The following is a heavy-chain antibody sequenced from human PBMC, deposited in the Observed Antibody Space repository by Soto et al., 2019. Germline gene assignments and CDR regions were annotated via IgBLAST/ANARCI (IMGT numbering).Heavy chain of an antibody. J-gene: IGHJ5*02. CDR1: GFSLTAAGAG. D-gene: IGHD4-17*01. CDR3: AHRGYGNYPRDNWFDP. Sequence: QITLKESGPTLVNPTQTLTLTCTFSGFSLTAAGAGVGWIRQPPGKPMEWLALIYWNDDTRYSPSLKTRLTITKDASKIQVVLRMTNMDPVDTATYYGAHRGYGNYPRDNWFDPWGHGILVIVSS. V-gene: IGHV2-5*01. CDR2: IYWNDDT.